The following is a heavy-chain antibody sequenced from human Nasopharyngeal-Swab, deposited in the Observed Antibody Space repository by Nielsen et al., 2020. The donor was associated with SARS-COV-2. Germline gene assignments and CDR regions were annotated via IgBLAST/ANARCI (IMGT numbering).Heavy chain of an antibody. CDR3: ARAYYFDS. CDR2: IKSDGSST. V-gene: IGHV3-74*01. J-gene: IGHJ4*02. CDR1: GFTFSSYW. Sequence: GESLKISCAASGFTFSSYWMHWVRQAPGKGLVWVARIKSDGSSTNYADSVKGRFTISRDNAKTTLYLQMNSLRAEDTAVYYCARAYYFDSWGQETLVTVSS.